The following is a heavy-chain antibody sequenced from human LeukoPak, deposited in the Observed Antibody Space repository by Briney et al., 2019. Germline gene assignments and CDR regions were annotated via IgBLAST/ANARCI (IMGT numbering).Heavy chain of an antibody. CDR1: GGSISSSNYY. Sequence: SETLSLTCAVSGGSISSSNYYWGWIRQPPGKGLEWIGTIYYSGSTYYNPSLKSRVTISVDTSKNQFSLKLSSVTAADTAVYYCARQGIAVAGSPYYYYYCMDVWGEGTTVTVSS. D-gene: IGHD6-19*01. CDR3: ARQGIAVAGSPYYYYYCMDV. CDR2: IYYSGST. V-gene: IGHV4-39*01. J-gene: IGHJ6*03.